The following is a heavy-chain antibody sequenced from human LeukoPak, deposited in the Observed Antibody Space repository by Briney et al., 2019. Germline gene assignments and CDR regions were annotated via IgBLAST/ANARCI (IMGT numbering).Heavy chain of an antibody. J-gene: IGHJ4*02. D-gene: IGHD1-14*01. V-gene: IGHV3-30*02. CDR3: AKGPLDPGLPGPSYYFDY. CDR2: IRYDGSNK. Sequence: GGSLRLSCAASGFTFSSYGMHWVRQAPGKGLEWVAFIRYDGSNKYYADSVKGRFTISRDNSKNTLYLQMNSLRAEDTAVYYCAKGPLDPGLPGPSYYFDYWGQGTLVTVSS. CDR1: GFTFSSYG.